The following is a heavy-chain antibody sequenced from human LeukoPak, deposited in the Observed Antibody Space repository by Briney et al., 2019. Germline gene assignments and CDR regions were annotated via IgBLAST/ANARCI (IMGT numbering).Heavy chain of an antibody. D-gene: IGHD6-6*01. V-gene: IGHV1-2*02. J-gene: IGHJ5*02. CDR3: ARDVGRIAARVRNWFNP. Sequence: ASVKVCCKASGYTFTGYYMHWVRQAPGQGLEWKGWINPNSGGTNYAQKFQGRVTMTRDTSISTAYMELSRLRSDDTAVYYCARDVGRIAARVRNWFNPWGQGTLVTVSS. CDR1: GYTFTGYY. CDR2: INPNSGGT.